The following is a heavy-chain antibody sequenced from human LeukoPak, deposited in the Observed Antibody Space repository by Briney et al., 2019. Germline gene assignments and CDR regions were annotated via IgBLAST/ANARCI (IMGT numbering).Heavy chain of an antibody. D-gene: IGHD3-10*01. J-gene: IGHJ4*02. CDR2: ISGYNDDT. CDR1: GYSFSSYG. CDR3: ARESGPSVIGVLSLDY. V-gene: IGHV1-18*01. Sequence: GASVKVSCKASGYSFSSYGISWVRQAPGQGLEWMGWISGYNDDTNYAQKFQGRVSMTTDTSTSTAYMEVRSLRSDDTAIYYCARESGPSVIGVLSLDYWGQGTLVTVSS.